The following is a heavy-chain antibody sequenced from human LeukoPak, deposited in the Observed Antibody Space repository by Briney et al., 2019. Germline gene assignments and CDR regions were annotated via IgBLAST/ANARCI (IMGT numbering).Heavy chain of an antibody. D-gene: IGHD6-19*01. V-gene: IGHV1-69*01. CDR2: IIPIFGTA. CDR3: ARYSSGWYLDYYYGMDV. J-gene: IGHJ6*02. CDR1: GGTFSSYA. Sequence: SVKVSCKASGGTFSSYAISWVRQAPGQGLEWMGGIIPIFGTANYAQKFQGRVTITADESTSTAYMELSSLRSEDTAVYYCARYSSGWYLDYYYGMDVWGQGTTVTVSS.